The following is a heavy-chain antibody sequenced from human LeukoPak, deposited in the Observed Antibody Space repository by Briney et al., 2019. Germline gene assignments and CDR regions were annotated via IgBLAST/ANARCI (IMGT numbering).Heavy chain of an antibody. J-gene: IGHJ5*02. CDR2: ISSNGDST. Sequence: GGSLRLSCSASGFTFSNYAMHWVRQAPGKGLEYVSAISSNGDSTYYADSVKGRFIISSDNSKNSLSLQMSSLRPEDTAVYYCVKSASSFGANWFDPWGQGTLVTVSS. CDR1: GFTFSNYA. D-gene: IGHD3-3*01. V-gene: IGHV3-64D*09. CDR3: VKSASSFGANWFDP.